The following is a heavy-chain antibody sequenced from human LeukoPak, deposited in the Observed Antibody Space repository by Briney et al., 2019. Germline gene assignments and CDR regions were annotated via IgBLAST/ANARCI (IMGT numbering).Heavy chain of an antibody. CDR3: ARGPKWAAAAGTRYYYYYYMDV. Sequence: KTSETLSLTCTVSGGSISIYYWSWIRQPAGKGLEWIGRIYTSGSTNYTPSLKSRVTMSVDTSKNQFSLKLSSVTAADTAVYYCARGPKWAAAAGTRYYYYYYMDVWGKGTTVTVSS. CDR2: IYTSGST. V-gene: IGHV4-4*07. D-gene: IGHD6-13*01. CDR1: GGSISIYY. J-gene: IGHJ6*03.